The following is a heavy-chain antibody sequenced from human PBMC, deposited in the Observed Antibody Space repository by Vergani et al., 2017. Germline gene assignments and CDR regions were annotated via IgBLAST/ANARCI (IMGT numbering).Heavy chain of an antibody. V-gene: IGHV5-51*03. CDR2: IYPGDSET. CDR1: GYSFTSYW. J-gene: IGHJ4*02. CDR3: ARIPSGITIFGVVRLSYYFDY. D-gene: IGHD3-3*01. Sequence: EVQLVQSGAEVKKPGESLMISCKGSGYSFTSYWIGWVRQMPGKGLEWMGIIYPGDSETRYSPSFQGQVTISADKSISTAYLQCSSLKASDTAMYYCARIPSGITIFGVVRLSYYFDYWGQGTLVTVSS.